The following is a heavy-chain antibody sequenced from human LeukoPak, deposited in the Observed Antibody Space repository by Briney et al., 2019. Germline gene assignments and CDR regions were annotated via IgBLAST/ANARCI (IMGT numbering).Heavy chain of an antibody. J-gene: IGHJ4*02. D-gene: IGHD1-26*01. CDR3: ARERGRGRDSPWFDY. Sequence: GGSLRLSCAASGFIVSGDFMSWVRQAPGKGLEWVSVVYSDGSTYYADSVKGRFTISRDNSKNTLDLQMTGLRAEDTAVYYCARERGRGRDSPWFDYWGQGTLVTVSS. V-gene: IGHV3-53*01. CDR1: GFIVSGDF. CDR2: VYSDGST.